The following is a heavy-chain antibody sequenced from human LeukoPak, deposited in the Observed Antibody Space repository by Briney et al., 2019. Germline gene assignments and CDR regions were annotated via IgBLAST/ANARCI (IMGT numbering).Heavy chain of an antibody. CDR1: GFTFSDYW. V-gene: IGHV3-7*03. D-gene: IGHD3-9*01. J-gene: IGHJ4*02. Sequence: GGSLRLSCAASGFTFSDYWMSWVRQAPGQGLEWVANINQDASVSHYIDSVKGRFTISRDNAKSSVFLQMNSLRVEDTAVYYCASGHRSGYHYWGQGTLVSVSS. CDR2: INQDASVS. CDR3: ASGHRSGYHY.